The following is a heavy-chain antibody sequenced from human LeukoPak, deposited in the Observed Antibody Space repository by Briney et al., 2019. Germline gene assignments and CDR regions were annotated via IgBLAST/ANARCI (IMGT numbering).Heavy chain of an antibody. CDR2: IYYSGST. V-gene: IGHV4-59*11. CDR3: ARVGENSGSYSEH. J-gene: IGHJ1*01. CDR1: GGSISSHY. Sequence: SETLSLTCTVSGGSISSHYWSWIRQPPGKGLEWIGYIYYSGSTNYNPSLKSRVTISVDTSENQFSLKLSSVTAADTAVYYCARVGENSGSYSEHWGQGTLVTVSS. D-gene: IGHD1-26*01.